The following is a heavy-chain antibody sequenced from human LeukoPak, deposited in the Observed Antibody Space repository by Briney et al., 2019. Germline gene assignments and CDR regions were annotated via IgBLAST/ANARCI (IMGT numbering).Heavy chain of an antibody. J-gene: IGHJ3*02. CDR2: ISPSSRPI. Sequence: GGSLRLSCIASGFTFSGFAMNWVRQAPGKGLEWLSNISPSSRPIYYADSVKGRFTISRDNAKNSLYLQMNSLRAEDTAVYYCASRQNYYDSSGYYGDAFDIWGQGTMVTVSS. CDR3: ASRQNYYDSSGYYGDAFDI. D-gene: IGHD3-22*01. CDR1: GFTFSGFA. V-gene: IGHV3-48*04.